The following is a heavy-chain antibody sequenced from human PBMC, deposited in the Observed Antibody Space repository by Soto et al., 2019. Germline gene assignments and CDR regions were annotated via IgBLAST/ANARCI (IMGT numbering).Heavy chain of an antibody. CDR2: IYYSGST. CDR1: GGSFSGYY. V-gene: IGHV4-31*11. CDR3: ARDALATGHDY. Sequence: TLSLTCAVCGGSFSGYYWSWIRQRPGEGLEWIGYIYYSGSTYYNPSLKSRVTISVDTSKNQFSLKLSSVTAADTAVYYCARDALATGHDYWGQGTLVTAPQ. J-gene: IGHJ4*02. D-gene: IGHD5-12*01.